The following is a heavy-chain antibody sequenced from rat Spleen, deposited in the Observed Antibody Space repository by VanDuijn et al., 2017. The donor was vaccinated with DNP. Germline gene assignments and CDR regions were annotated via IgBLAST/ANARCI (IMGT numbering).Heavy chain of an antibody. D-gene: IGHD1-7*01. V-gene: IGHV5-31*01. CDR1: GFTFNNYW. Sequence: EVQLVESGGDLVQPGRSLKVSCVASGFTFNNYWMTWIRQVPGKGLEWVASISSSGGSTYHPDSVKGRFTISRDNAKNTLYLQMDSLRSEDTATYYCTSGLYWGQGVMVTVSS. J-gene: IGHJ2*01. CDR3: TSGLY. CDR2: ISSSGGST.